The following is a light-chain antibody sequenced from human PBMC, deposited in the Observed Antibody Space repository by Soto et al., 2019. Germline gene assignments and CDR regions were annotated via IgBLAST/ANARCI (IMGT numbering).Light chain of an antibody. Sequence: QSVLTQPPSASGSPGQSVTISCTGTSSDVGGYNYLSWYQHRPGKAPQLIIYEVTKRPSGVPDRFSGSKSGNTASLTISGLQAEDEADYYCCSYAGGYTHYVFATGTKVTVL. V-gene: IGLV2-8*01. CDR3: CSYAGGYTHYV. CDR1: SSDVGGYNY. J-gene: IGLJ1*01. CDR2: EVT.